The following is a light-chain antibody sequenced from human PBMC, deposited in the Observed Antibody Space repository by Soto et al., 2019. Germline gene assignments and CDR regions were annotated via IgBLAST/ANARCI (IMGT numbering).Light chain of an antibody. CDR1: QIVSSNY. CDR3: QQYGRSPRT. Sequence: EIVLTQSPGTLSLSPGERVTLSCRTSQIVSSNYLAWYQQKPGQAPRLLIYGASSRVTGIPDRFRGSGSGTDFTLTISRLEPEDFAVYYCQQYGRSPRTFGQGTKVEIK. J-gene: IGKJ1*01. CDR2: GAS. V-gene: IGKV3-20*01.